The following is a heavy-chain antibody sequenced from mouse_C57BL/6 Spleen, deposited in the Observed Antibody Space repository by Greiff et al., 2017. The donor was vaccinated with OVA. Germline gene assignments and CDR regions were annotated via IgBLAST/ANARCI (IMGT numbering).Heavy chain of an antibody. CDR2: INPSNGGT. Sequence: QVQLQQPGSELVKPGASVKLSCKASGYTLTSYWMHWVKQRPGQGLEWIGNINPSNGGTNYNEKFKSKATLTVDKSTSTAYMQLSSLTSEDSAVYYSARSLIYYDYDGAMDYWGQRTSVTVSS. J-gene: IGHJ4*01. CDR3: ARSLIYYDYDGAMDY. D-gene: IGHD2-4*01. V-gene: IGHV1-53*01. CDR1: GYTLTSYW.